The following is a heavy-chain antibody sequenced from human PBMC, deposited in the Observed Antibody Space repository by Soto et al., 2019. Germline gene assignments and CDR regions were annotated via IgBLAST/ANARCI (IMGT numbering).Heavy chain of an antibody. D-gene: IGHD7-27*01. J-gene: IGHJ4*02. V-gene: IGHV3-74*01. CDR1: GFTFNNYW. CDR2: INSDGSST. CDR3: ASSLLTPFDY. Sequence: GGSLRLSCAASGFTFNNYWMHWVRQAPGKGLVWVLRINSDGSSTSYGDSVKGRFTISRDNAKNTLYLQMNSLRAEDTAVYYCASSLLTPFDYWGQGTLVTVSS.